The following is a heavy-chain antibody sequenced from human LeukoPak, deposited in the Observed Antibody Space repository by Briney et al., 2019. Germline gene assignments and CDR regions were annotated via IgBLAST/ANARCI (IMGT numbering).Heavy chain of an antibody. CDR3: VRSGYNWGFDY. Sequence: ASVKVSCKASGYTFTAYHMLWVRQAPGQGLEWMGWISPNSGDTGFAQKFQGRVTMTRDTSISTAYLELSRLRSDDTAVYYCVRSGYNWGFDYWGQGTLVTVSS. CDR2: ISPNSGDT. J-gene: IGHJ4*02. CDR1: GYTFTAYH. V-gene: IGHV1-2*02. D-gene: IGHD1-1*01.